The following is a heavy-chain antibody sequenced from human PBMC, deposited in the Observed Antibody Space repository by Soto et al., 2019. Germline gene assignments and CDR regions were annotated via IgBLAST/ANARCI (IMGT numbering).Heavy chain of an antibody. CDR1: GGSFSGYY. CDR3: ARQAWDFYDY. D-gene: IGHD1-26*01. V-gene: IGHV4-34*01. J-gene: IGHJ4*02. Sequence: SETLSLTCAVYGGSFSGYYWSWIRQPPGKGLEWIGEINHSGSTNYNPSLKSRVTISVDTSKNQFSLKLSSVTAADTAVYYCARQAWDFYDYWGQGTLVTVLL. CDR2: INHSGST.